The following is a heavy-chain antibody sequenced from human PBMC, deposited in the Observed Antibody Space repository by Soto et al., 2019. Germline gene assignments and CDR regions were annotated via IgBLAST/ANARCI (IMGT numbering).Heavy chain of an antibody. V-gene: IGHV4-61*03. CDR3: ARETRYSDGNGYYYHYGMDV. D-gene: IGHD2-15*01. CDR2: VYYSGST. CDR1: GGSVSSGTDY. J-gene: IGHJ6*02. Sequence: XGTLALTFAVSGGSVSSGTDYWSWIRQPPGKGLEWLGYVYYSGSTKYNPSLKSRVTISVDTSKNHFSLEVNSVTAADTALYYCARETRYSDGNGYYYHYGMDVWGQGITVTVSS.